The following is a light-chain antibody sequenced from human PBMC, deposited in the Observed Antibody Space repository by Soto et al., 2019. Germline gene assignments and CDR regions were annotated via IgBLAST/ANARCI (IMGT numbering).Light chain of an antibody. CDR3: QQYGSSPLT. CDR2: DAS. Sequence: RAGQIVASSYLAWYQHKRGQAPRLLIYDASTRATGIPDRFSGSGSGTDFTLTISRLEPEDFAVYYCQQYGSSPLTFGGGTKV. CDR1: QIVASSY. V-gene: IGKV3-20*01. J-gene: IGKJ4*01.